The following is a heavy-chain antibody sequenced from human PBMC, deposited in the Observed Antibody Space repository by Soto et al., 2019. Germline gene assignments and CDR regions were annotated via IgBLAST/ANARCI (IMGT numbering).Heavy chain of an antibody. CDR1: GFTFSSYG. V-gene: IGHV3-33*01. Sequence: GGSLRLSCAASGFTFSSYGMHWVRQAPGKGLEWVAVIWYDGSNKYYADSVKGRFTISRDNSKNTLYLQMNSLRAEDTAVYYCARDPLQSPGGMDVWGQGTTVTVSS. D-gene: IGHD4-4*01. J-gene: IGHJ6*02. CDR2: IWYDGSNK. CDR3: ARDPLQSPGGMDV.